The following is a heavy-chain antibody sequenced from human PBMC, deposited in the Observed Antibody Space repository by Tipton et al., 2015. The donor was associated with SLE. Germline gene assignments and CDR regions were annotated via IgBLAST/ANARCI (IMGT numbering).Heavy chain of an antibody. V-gene: IGHV3-74*01. CDR3: AREYPGYFYYMDV. CDR2: INSDGSST. D-gene: IGHD2-2*01. Sequence: LSLTCAASGFTFSSYWMHWVRQAPGKGLVWVSRINSDGSSTSYADSVKGRFTISRDNAKNTLYLQMNSLRAEDTAVYYCAREYPGYFYYMDVWGKGITVTVSS. J-gene: IGHJ6*03. CDR1: GFTFSSYW.